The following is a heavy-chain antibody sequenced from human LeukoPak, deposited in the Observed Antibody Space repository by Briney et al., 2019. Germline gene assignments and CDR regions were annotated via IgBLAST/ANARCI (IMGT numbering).Heavy chain of an antibody. Sequence: GGSLRLSCVASGFTFSDYYMSWIRQAPGKGLEWVSYISSSGNTIYYADSVKGRFTISRDNAKNSLYLQMNSLRAEDTAVYYCARDCSSTSCYLRYYYYGMDVWGQGTTVTVSS. V-gene: IGHV3-11*01. J-gene: IGHJ6*02. CDR2: ISSSGNTI. CDR3: ARDCSSTSCYLRYYYYGMDV. D-gene: IGHD2-2*01. CDR1: GFTFSDYY.